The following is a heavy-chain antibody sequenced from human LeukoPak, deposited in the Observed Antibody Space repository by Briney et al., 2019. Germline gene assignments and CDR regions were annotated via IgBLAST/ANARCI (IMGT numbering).Heavy chain of an antibody. CDR1: GFRFNVQT. CDR3: VKGGATRGRFEN. Sequence: GGSLRLSCVASGFRFNVQTMSWIRQAPGKGLDWVASMKEDGSEIRYVDSVKGRFTISRDNSKNSLYLQMNSLRADDTGVYRCVKGGATRGRFENWGQGTLVAVSS. D-gene: IGHD1-26*01. J-gene: IGHJ4*02. V-gene: IGHV3-7*01. CDR2: MKEDGSEI.